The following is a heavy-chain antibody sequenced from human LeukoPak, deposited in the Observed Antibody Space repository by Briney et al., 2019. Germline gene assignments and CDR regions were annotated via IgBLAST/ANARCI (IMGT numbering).Heavy chain of an antibody. V-gene: IGHV1-18*01. J-gene: IGHJ4*02. CDR2: ISAYNGNT. Sequence: GASVKVSCKASGYTFTNYGVSWGRQDPGQGLEWMGWISAYNGNTKYAQKYQGRVTMTTDTSTSTAYMEMRSLRSDDTAVYYCARELGYYDSSGYHYVLGYWGQGTLVTVSS. CDR1: GYTFTNYG. D-gene: IGHD3-22*01. CDR3: ARELGYYDSSGYHYVLGY.